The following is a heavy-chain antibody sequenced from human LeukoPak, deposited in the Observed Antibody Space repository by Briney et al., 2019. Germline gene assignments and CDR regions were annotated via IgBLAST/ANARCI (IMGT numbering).Heavy chain of an antibody. CDR1: GGPISSGDYY. V-gene: IGHV4-30-4*01. CDR2: IYYSGST. CDR3: ARDARLYGMDV. J-gene: IGHJ6*02. Sequence: PSETLSLTCTVSGGPISSGDYYWSWIRQPPGKGLEWIGYIYYSGSTYYNPSLKSRVTISVDTSKNQFSLKLSSVTAADTAVYYCARDARLYGMDVWGQGTTVTVS.